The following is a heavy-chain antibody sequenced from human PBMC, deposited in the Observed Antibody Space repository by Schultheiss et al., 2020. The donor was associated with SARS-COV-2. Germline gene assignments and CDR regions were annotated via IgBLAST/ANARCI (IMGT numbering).Heavy chain of an antibody. V-gene: IGHV3-9*01. J-gene: IGHJ3*02. D-gene: IGHD6-13*01. CDR2: ISWNSGSI. CDR3: AKDRGSSWPHDAFDI. Sequence: GGSLRLSCAASGFTFDDYAMHWVRQAPGKGLEWVSGISWNSGSIGYADSVKGRFTISRDNAKNSLYLQMNSLRAEDTALYYCAKDRGSSWPHDAFDIWGQGTMVTVSS. CDR1: GFTFDDYA.